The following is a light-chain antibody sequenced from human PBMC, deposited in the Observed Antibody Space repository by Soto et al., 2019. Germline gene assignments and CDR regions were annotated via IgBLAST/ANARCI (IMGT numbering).Light chain of an antibody. CDR2: GAS. CDR1: QSVSSTH. Sequence: EIVLTQSPGTPSLSPGARATLFCRASQSVSSTHLAWYHQKPGQAPRLLIYGASTRASGIPDRFSGSGSGTDFTLTISRLETEDFAVYYCHQYGSSPQTFGQGTKVDIK. V-gene: IGKV3-20*01. CDR3: HQYGSSPQT. J-gene: IGKJ1*01.